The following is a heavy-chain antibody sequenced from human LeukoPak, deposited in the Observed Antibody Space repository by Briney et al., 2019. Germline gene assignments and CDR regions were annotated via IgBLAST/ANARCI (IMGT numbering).Heavy chain of an antibody. V-gene: IGHV4-59*08. Sequence: PSETLSLTCTVAGGSTNSYYWSWIRQPPGKGVEWVGYTYYGGSTRYNPSLTSRVTISVDTSKNQFSLKLTSVTAADTAVYYCARGSGNYWQVSFDYWGQGTLVTVSS. CDR2: TYYGGST. J-gene: IGHJ4*02. D-gene: IGHD1-26*01. CDR1: GGSTNSYY. CDR3: ARGSGNYWQVSFDY.